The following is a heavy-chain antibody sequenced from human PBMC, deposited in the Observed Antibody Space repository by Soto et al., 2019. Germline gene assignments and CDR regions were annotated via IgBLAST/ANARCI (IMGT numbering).Heavy chain of an antibody. CDR2: ISWNSGNI. CDR3: AKGGYNWNSYLHY. D-gene: IGHD1-7*01. Sequence: EVQLVESGGGLVQPGRSLKLSCAASGFTFDDYAMHWVRQAPGKGLEWVSGISWNSGNIAYADSVKGRFTISRDNAKNSLYLQMNSLRAEDTALYYYAKGGYNWNSYLHYWGQGTLVTVSS. V-gene: IGHV3-9*01. CDR1: GFTFDDYA. J-gene: IGHJ4*02.